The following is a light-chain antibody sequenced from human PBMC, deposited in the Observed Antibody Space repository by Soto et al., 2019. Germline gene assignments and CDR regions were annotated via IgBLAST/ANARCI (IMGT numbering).Light chain of an antibody. CDR3: QQYNSYGT. CDR1: ESISSR. J-gene: IGKJ1*01. Sequence: DIQMTQSPSTLSASVGDRVTITCRASESISSRLAWYQQKPWKAPNLLIYDASNLESGVPSRFSGSGSGTEFSLTISSLQPDDFATYYCQQYNSYGTFGQGTTVENK. CDR2: DAS. V-gene: IGKV1-5*01.